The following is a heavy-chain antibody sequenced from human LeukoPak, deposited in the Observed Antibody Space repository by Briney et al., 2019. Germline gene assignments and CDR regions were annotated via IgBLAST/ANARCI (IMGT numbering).Heavy chain of an antibody. J-gene: IGHJ5*02. Sequence: GGSLRLSCAASGFTFSSYAMHWVRQAPGKGLEWVAVISYDGSNKYYADSVKGRFTISRDNSKNTLYLQMNSLRAEDTAVYYCARDVAGTPWFDPWGQGTLVTVSS. V-gene: IGHV3-30*04. CDR1: GFTFSSYA. D-gene: IGHD6-13*01. CDR3: ARDVAGTPWFDP. CDR2: ISYDGSNK.